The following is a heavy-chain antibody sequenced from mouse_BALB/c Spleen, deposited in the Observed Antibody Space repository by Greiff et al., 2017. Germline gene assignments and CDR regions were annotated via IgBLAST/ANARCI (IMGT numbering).Heavy chain of an antibody. D-gene: IGHD1-2*01. CDR3: ARDQYYGDYAMDY. V-gene: IGHV5-6-3*01. CDR1: GFTFSSYG. J-gene: IGHJ4*01. CDR2: INSNGGST. Sequence: EVKLQESGGGLVQPGGSLKLSCAASGFTFSSYGMSWVRQTPDKRLELVATINSNGGSTYYPDSVKGRFTISRDNAKNTLYLQMSSLKSEDTAMYYCARDQYYGDYAMDYWGQGTSVTVSS.